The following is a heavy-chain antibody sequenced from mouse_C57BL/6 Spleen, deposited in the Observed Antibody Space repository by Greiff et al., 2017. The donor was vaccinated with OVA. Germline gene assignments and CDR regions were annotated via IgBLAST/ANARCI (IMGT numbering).Heavy chain of an antibody. J-gene: IGHJ1*03. D-gene: IGHD2-1*01. Sequence: LQESGPGMVKPSQSLSLTCTVTGYSITSGYDWHWIRHFPGNKLEWMGYISYSGSTNYNPSLKSRISITHDTSKNHFFLKLNSVTTEDTATYYCARGIYYGNLYWYFDVWGTGTTVTVSS. CDR3: ARGIYYGNLYWYFDV. CDR1: GYSITSGYD. CDR2: ISYSGST. V-gene: IGHV3-1*01.